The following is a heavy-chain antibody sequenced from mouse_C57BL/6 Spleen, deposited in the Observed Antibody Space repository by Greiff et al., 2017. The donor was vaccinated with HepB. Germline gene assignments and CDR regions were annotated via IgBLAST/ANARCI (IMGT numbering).Heavy chain of an antibody. J-gene: IGHJ2*01. Sequence: VQLQQPGAELVRPGSSVKLSCKASGYTFTSYWMHWVKQRPIQGLEWIGNIDPSDSETHYNQKFKDKATLTVDKSSSTAYMQLSSLTSEDSAVYYCARSYYSNYDYFDYWGQGTTLTVSS. CDR3: ARSYYSNYDYFDY. D-gene: IGHD2-5*01. CDR2: IDPSDSET. CDR1: GYTFTSYW. V-gene: IGHV1-52*01.